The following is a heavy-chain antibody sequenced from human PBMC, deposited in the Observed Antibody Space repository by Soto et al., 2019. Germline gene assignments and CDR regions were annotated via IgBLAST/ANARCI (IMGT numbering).Heavy chain of an antibody. CDR1: GGTFSSYA. D-gene: IGHD3-3*01. J-gene: IGHJ6*02. CDR3: ARDLRRGFWSGYYTGYYGMDV. CDR2: IIPIFGTA. Sequence: QVQLVQSGAEVKKPGSSVKVSCKASGGTFSSYAISWVRQSPGQGLEWMGGIIPIFGTAKYAQKFQGRVTITADESTSAAYMELSSLRSEDTAVYYCARDLRRGFWSGYYTGYYGMDVWGQGTTVTVSS. V-gene: IGHV1-69*01.